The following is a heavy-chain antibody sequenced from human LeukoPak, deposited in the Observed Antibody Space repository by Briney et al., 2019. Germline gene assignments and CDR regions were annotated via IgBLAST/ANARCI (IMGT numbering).Heavy chain of an antibody. D-gene: IGHD3-10*01. CDR3: ARERGRGVISPYFDQ. Sequence: PGGSLGLSCAASGFTVSSNYMSWVRQAPGRGLEWVSVIYSGGDARYADSVKGRFTISRDNSKNTLYLQMNSLRAEDTALYYCARERGRGVISPYFDQWGQGTLVTVSS. CDR1: GFTVSSNY. J-gene: IGHJ4*02. V-gene: IGHV3-66*01. CDR2: IYSGGDA.